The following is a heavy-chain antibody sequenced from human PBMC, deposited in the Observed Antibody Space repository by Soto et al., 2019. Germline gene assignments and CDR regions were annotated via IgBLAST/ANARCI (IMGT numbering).Heavy chain of an antibody. CDR1: GYTFTSYD. CDR2: MKPNSSNT. Sequence: QVQLVQSGAEVKKPGASVKVSCKASGYTFTSYDINWVRQATGQGLEWMGWMKPNSSNTGYAQKFQGRVTMNRNNSISTAYMELSSLRSEDTAVYYCAREKVAANDYWGQGTLVTVSS. D-gene: IGHD1-26*01. V-gene: IGHV1-8*01. CDR3: AREKVAANDY. J-gene: IGHJ4*02.